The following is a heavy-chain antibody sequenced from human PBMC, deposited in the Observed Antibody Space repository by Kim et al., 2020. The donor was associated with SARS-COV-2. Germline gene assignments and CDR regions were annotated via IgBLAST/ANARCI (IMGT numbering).Heavy chain of an antibody. Sequence: GGSLRLSCAASGFTFSSYAMHWVRQAPGKGLEWVAVISYDGSNKYYADSVKGRFTISRDNSKNTLYLQMNSLRAEDTAVYYCARDTDYDFWSGYYMRDY. CDR3: ARDTDYDFWSGYYMRDY. CDR1: GFTFSSYA. J-gene: IGHJ4*01. CDR2: ISYDGSNK. V-gene: IGHV3-30-3*01. D-gene: IGHD3-3*01.